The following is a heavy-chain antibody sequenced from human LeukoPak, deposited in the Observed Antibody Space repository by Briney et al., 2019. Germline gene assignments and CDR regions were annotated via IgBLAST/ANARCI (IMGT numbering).Heavy chain of an antibody. V-gene: IGHV3-23*01. D-gene: IGHD1-26*01. CDR1: GFIFRNFA. Sequence: PGGSLRLSCAASGFIFRNFAMSWVRQAPGKGLEWVSSVGGTGDTHYADAVKGRFTISRDNSKSTIFLQMDSLRADDAAAYYCVKDREQKNGIWDAYDIWGQGTMVTVSS. CDR3: VKDREQKNGIWDAYDI. J-gene: IGHJ3*02. CDR2: VGGTGDT.